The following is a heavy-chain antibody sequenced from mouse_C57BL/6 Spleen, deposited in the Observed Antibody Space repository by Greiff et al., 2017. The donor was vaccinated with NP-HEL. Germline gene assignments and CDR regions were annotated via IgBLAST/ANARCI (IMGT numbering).Heavy chain of an antibody. CDR3: AREVYYGSLDY. D-gene: IGHD1-1*01. CDR1: GYSITSGYY. V-gene: IGHV3-6*01. CDR2: ISYDGSN. J-gene: IGHJ2*01. Sequence: EVKLQESGPGLVKPSQSLSLTCSVTGYSITSGYYWTWIRQFPGNKLEWMGYISYDGSNNYNPSLKNRITITRDTSKNQFFLKLNSVTTEDTATYYCAREVYYGSLDYWGQGTTLTVSS.